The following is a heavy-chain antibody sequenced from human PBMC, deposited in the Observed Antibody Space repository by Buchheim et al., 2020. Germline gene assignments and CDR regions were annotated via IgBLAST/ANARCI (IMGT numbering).Heavy chain of an antibody. J-gene: IGHJ6*02. Sequence: QVQLQESGPGLVKPSETLSLTCTVSGGSVSSGSYYWNWIRQPPGKGLEWIGYIYYSGSTNYNPSLKSRVPISVDTSKNQFSLKLSSVTAADTAVYYCARVAGNYDFWSGYMGYYYGMDVWGQGTT. V-gene: IGHV4-61*01. D-gene: IGHD3-3*01. CDR3: ARVAGNYDFWSGYMGYYYGMDV. CDR1: GGSVSSGSYY. CDR2: IYYSGST.